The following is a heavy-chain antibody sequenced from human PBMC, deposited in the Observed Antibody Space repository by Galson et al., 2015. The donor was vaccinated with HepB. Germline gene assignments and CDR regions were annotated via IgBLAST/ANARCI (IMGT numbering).Heavy chain of an antibody. CDR1: GYTFSSYA. V-gene: IGHV1-69*06. D-gene: IGHD3-22*01. Sequence: SVKVSCKASGYTFSSYAISWVRQAPGQGLEWMGGIIPIFGTANYAQKFQGRVTITADKSTSTAYMELSSLRSENTAVYYCARDPPHYYDSSGLGGYWGQGTLVTVSS. CDR3: ARDPPHYYDSSGLGGY. CDR2: IIPIFGTA. J-gene: IGHJ4*02.